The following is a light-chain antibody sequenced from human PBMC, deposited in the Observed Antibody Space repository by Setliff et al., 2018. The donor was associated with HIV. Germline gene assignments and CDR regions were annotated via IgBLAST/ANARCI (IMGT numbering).Light chain of an antibody. CDR3: CSYAGSSYV. CDR2: DVN. V-gene: IGLV2-11*01. J-gene: IGLJ1*01. CDR1: SSDVGGYHY. Sequence: QSALAQPRSVSGSPGQSVTISCTGTSSDVGGYHYVSWYQQYPGKAPKLMIYDVNKRPSGVPDRFSGSKSGSTASLTISRLQGEDEADYYCCSYAGSSYVFGTGTKGTV.